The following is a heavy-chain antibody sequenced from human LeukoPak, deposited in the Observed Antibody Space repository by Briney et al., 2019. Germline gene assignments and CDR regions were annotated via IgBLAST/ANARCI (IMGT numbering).Heavy chain of an antibody. V-gene: IGHV3-48*03. J-gene: IGHJ4*02. Sequence: PGGSLRPSCAASGFTFSSYEMNWVRQAPGKGLEWVSYISSSGSTIYYADSVKGRFTISRDNAKNSLYLQMNSLRAEDTAVYYCAREIEEGHTAMVASYFDYWGQGTLVTVSS. CDR2: ISSSGSTI. CDR1: GFTFSSYE. CDR3: AREIEEGHTAMVASYFDY. D-gene: IGHD5-18*01.